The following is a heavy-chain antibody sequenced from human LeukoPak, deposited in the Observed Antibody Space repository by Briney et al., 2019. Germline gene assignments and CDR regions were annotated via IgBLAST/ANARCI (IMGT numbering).Heavy chain of an antibody. CDR2: IYSDGST. D-gene: IGHD1-7*01. V-gene: IGHV3-66*01. CDR3: ARDRGWNYGVGPPWFDP. CDR1: QFTVSRNY. J-gene: IGHJ5*02. Sequence: GGSLRLSCAASQFTVSRNYMSWVRQAPGKGLEWVSVIYSDGSTYYADSVKGRFTISRDNSKNTVYLQMNRLRAEDTAVYYCARDRGWNYGVGPPWFDPWGQGTLVTVSS.